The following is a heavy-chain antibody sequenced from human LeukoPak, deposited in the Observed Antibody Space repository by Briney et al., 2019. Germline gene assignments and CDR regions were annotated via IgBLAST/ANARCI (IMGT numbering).Heavy chain of an antibody. CDR3: AREGYYGSGSYLRDY. J-gene: IGHJ4*02. D-gene: IGHD3-10*01. V-gene: IGHV4-61*02. CDR1: GGSISSGSYY. CDR2: IYTSGST. Sequence: SETLSLTCTVSGGSISSGSYYWSWIRQPAGKGLEWIGRIYTSGSTNYNPSLKSRVTISVDTSKNQFSLKLSSVTAADTAVYHCAREGYYGSGSYLRDYWGQGTLVTVSS.